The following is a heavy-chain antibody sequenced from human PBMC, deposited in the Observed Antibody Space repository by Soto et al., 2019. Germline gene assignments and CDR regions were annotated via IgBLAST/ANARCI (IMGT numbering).Heavy chain of an antibody. Sequence: GASVKVSCEASGYTFTGYYMHWVRQAPGQGLEWMGWINPNSGGTNYAQKFQGWVTMTRDTSISTAYMELSRLRSDDTAVYYCAREGGYCSSTSCYGDAFDIWGQGTMVTVS. CDR2: INPNSGGT. V-gene: IGHV1-2*04. CDR1: GYTFTGYY. CDR3: AREGGYCSSTSCYGDAFDI. D-gene: IGHD2-2*01. J-gene: IGHJ3*02.